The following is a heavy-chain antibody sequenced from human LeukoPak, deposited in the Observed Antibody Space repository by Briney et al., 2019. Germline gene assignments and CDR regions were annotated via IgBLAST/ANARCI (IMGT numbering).Heavy chain of an antibody. CDR1: GGSISSSSYY. V-gene: IGHV4-39*01. D-gene: IGHD1-1*01. J-gene: IGHJ5*02. CDR2: IYYSGST. CDR3: ARRHDVRHWFDP. Sequence: SDTLSLTCTVSGGSISSSSYYWGWIRQPPGKGLEWIGSIYYSGSTYYNPSLKSRVTISVDTSKNQFSLKLSSVTAADTAVYYCARRHDVRHWFDPWGQGTLVTVSS.